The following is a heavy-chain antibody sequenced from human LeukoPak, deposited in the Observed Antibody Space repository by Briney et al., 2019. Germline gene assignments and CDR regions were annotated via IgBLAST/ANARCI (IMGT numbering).Heavy chain of an antibody. Sequence: GASVKVSCKASGYTFTGYYMHWVRQAPGQGLEWMGWINPNSGGTNYVQKFQGRVTMTRDTSISTAYMELSRLRSDDTAVYYCARGAKFLITMVRGVYYFDYWGRGTLVTVSS. CDR3: ARGAKFLITMVRGVYYFDY. D-gene: IGHD3-10*01. J-gene: IGHJ4*02. CDR1: GYTFTGYY. CDR2: INPNSGGT. V-gene: IGHV1-2*02.